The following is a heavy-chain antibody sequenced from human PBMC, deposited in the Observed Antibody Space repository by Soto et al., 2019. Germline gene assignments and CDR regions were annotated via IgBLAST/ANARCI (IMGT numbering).Heavy chain of an antibody. CDR2: IIPIFGTA. V-gene: IGHV1-69*01. CDR3: AREREVTIFGVVIRYFDY. J-gene: IGHJ4*02. D-gene: IGHD3-3*01. Sequence: QVQLVQSGAEVKKPGSSVKVSCKASGGTFGSYAISWVRQAPGQGLEWMGGIIPIFGTANYAQKFQGRVTITADESTSTAYMELSSLRSEDTAVYYCAREREVTIFGVVIRYFDYWGQGTLVTVSS. CDR1: GGTFGSYA.